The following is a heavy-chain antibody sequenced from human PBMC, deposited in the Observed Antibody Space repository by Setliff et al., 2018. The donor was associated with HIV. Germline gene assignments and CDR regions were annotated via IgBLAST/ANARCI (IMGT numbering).Heavy chain of an antibody. CDR3: ARARRDSYDRGRRNHYYLDV. D-gene: IGHD3-22*01. V-gene: IGHV1-8*01. Sequence: ASVKVSCKASGYTFSSNAINWVRQATGQGLEWMGWMNPNSGNTGYAQKFQGRVTMTRDTSISTAYMALNNLKFEDTAVYDCARARRDSYDRGRRNHYYLDVCGTGTTVTVSS. J-gene: IGHJ6*03. CDR2: MNPNSGNT. CDR1: GYTFSSNA.